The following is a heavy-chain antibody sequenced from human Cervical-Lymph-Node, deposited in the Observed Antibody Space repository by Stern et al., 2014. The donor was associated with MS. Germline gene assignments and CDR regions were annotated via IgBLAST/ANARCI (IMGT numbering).Heavy chain of an antibody. Sequence: EVKLVEFGGDLVQPGMSLRLSCAPSGFTFSDYAMSLIRQAPGKGLEWISSISGSGGNPFFADSVKGRFTISREHFKNTLSLPMNSLRAEDSALYYCTKGFTVTGTGYGVDVWGQGTTVTVSS. J-gene: IGHJ6*02. CDR3: TKGFTVTGTGYGVDV. D-gene: IGHD6-19*01. CDR1: GFTFSDYA. V-gene: IGHV3-23*04. CDR2: ISGSGGNP.